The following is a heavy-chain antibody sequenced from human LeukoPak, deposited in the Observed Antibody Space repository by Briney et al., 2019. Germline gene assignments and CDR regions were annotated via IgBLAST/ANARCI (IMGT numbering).Heavy chain of an antibody. V-gene: IGHV4-38-2*02. CDR3: ARGALTYYYDSSGYQNFDY. CDR2: IYPTGST. D-gene: IGHD3-22*01. J-gene: IGHJ4*02. Sequence: SETLSLTCTVSGYSISSGYYWGWIRQPPGKGLEWIGNIYPTGSTYYNPSLKSRVTISVDTSKNQFSLKLSSVTAADTAVYYCARGALTYYYDSSGYQNFDYWGQGTLVTVSS. CDR1: GYSISSGYY.